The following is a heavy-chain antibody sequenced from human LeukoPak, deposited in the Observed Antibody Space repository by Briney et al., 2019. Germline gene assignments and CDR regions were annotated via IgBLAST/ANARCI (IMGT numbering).Heavy chain of an antibody. CDR3: ARARGTITGGYFDY. V-gene: IGHV1-18*01. CDR1: GYTFTSYG. Sequence: TVKVSCKASGYTFTSYGISWVRQAPGQGLEWMGWISAYNGNTNYAQKLQGRVTMTTDTSTSTAYMELRSLRSDDTAVYYCARARGTITGGYFDYWGQGTLVTVSS. D-gene: IGHD5-24*01. J-gene: IGHJ4*02. CDR2: ISAYNGNT.